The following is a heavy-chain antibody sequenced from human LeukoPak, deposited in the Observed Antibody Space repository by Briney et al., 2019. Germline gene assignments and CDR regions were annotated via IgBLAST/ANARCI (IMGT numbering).Heavy chain of an antibody. CDR1: GFTFSSYA. CDR3: SRSPSYYYMDV. V-gene: IGHV3-23*01. CDR2: ISGSGGST. D-gene: IGHD1-26*01. J-gene: IGHJ6*03. Sequence: GGSLRLSCAASGFTFSSYAMSWVREAPGKGLEWVSAISGSGGSTYYADSVKGRFTISRDNSKNTLYLQMNSLRAEDTAVYYCSRSPSYYYMDVWGKGTTVTVSS.